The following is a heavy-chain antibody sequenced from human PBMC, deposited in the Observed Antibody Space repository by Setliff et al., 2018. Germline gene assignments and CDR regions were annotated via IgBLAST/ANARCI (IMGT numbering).Heavy chain of an antibody. CDR1: GGSVSNSGFF. CDR2: IYDSGSS. V-gene: IGHV4-39*01. Sequence: PSETLSLTCTVSGGSVSNSGFFWGWLRQAPGKGLEWIGNIYDSGSSNYNASLKSRLIITRDTSKNQISLKLTSVTAADTAVYYCGRCFRRIAGWGNWFDPWGQGILVTVSS. J-gene: IGHJ5*02. D-gene: IGHD2-15*01. CDR3: GRCFRRIAGWGNWFDP.